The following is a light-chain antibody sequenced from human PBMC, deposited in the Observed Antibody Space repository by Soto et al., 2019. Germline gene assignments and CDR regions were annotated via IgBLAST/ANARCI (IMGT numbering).Light chain of an antibody. CDR3: AAWYDSLNGPV. CDR1: SSNIGSNT. J-gene: IGLJ7*01. Sequence: QSVLTQPPSASGTPGQRVTISCSGSSSNIGSNTVNWYQQLPGTAPKILIYSNNQRPSGVPDRFSGSKSGTSASLAISGLQSEDEADYYCAAWYDSLNGPVFGGGTQLTVL. CDR2: SNN. V-gene: IGLV1-44*01.